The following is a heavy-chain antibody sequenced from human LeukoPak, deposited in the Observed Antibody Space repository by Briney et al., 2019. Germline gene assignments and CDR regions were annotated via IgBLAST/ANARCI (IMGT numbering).Heavy chain of an antibody. CDR1: GDSVSSNSAA. CDR3: ARDLEYSSSPYYYGMDV. V-gene: IGHV6-1*01. J-gene: IGHJ6*02. CDR2: TYYRSKWYN. Sequence: SQTLSLTCAISGDSVSSNSAAWNWIRQSPSRGLEWLGRTYYRSKWYNDYAVSVKSRITINPDTSKNQFSLQPNSVTPEDTAVYYCARDLEYSSSPYYYGMDVWGQGTTVTVSS. D-gene: IGHD6-6*01.